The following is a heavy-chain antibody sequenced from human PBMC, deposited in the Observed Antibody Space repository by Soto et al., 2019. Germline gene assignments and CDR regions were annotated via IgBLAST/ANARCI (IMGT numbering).Heavy chain of an antibody. J-gene: IGHJ6*02. V-gene: IGHV5-51*01. Sequence: PGESLKISCKGSGYSFTSYWIGWVRQMPGKGLESMGIIYPGDSDTRYSPSFQGQVTISADKSISTACLQWSSLKASDTAMYYCARHGLYSSDWDSLDVWGQGTTVTVSS. CDR1: GYSFTSYW. D-gene: IGHD5-18*01. CDR3: ARHGLYSSDWDSLDV. CDR2: IYPGDSDT.